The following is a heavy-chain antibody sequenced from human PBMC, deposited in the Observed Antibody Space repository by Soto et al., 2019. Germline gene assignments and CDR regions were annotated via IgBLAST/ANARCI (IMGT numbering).Heavy chain of an antibody. CDR3: AGNIWTDAADRDGPLNI. Sequence: QMQLEESGPGLVKPPETLSLTCSVSGGSVSDNDWPWIRQSPGKGLEWLGKLSSSGATSFRPPLKSRVTMSLDSSKRQVSLKMTSVTAADAALYYWAGNIWTDAADRDGPLNIWGQGTQVTVSS. V-gene: IGHV4-4*09. CDR1: GGSVSDND. J-gene: IGHJ3*02. CDR2: LSSSGAT. D-gene: IGHD1-1*01.